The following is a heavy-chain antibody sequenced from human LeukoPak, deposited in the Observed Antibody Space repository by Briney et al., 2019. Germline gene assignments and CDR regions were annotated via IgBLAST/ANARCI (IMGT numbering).Heavy chain of an antibody. CDR2: IYSGGST. CDR1: GFTVSSNY. CDR3: ARAAMTTVTFYYYYYMDV. J-gene: IGHJ6*03. D-gene: IGHD4-11*01. Sequence: GGSLRLSCAASGFTVSSNYMSWVRQAPGKGLEWVSVIYSGGSTYYADSVKGRFTISRDNFKNTLYLQMNSLRAEDTAVYYCARAAMTTVTFYYYYYMDVWGKGTTVTVSS. V-gene: IGHV3-53*01.